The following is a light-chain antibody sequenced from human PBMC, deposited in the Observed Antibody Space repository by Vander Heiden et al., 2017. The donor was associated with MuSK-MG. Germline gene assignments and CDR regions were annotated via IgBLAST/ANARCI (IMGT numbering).Light chain of an antibody. J-gene: IGLJ3*02. CDR2: RND. CDR3: AAWDDSLSGGV. CDR1: SSNIGRNN. Sequence: QSVLTQPPSASGTPGQRVTISCSGSSSNIGRNNVYWYQQVPGTAPKVLIYRNDPRPSGVPDRFSGSKSGTSASLAISGLRSEDEANYYCAAWDDSLSGGVFGGGTKLTVL. V-gene: IGLV1-47*01.